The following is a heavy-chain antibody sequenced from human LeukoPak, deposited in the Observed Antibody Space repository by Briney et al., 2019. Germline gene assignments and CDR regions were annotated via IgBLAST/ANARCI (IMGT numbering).Heavy chain of an antibody. D-gene: IGHD2-15*01. CDR1: GFTFSSYA. Sequence: GGSLRLSCAASGFTFSSYAMSWVRQAPGKGLEWVAAISGSGRSTYYADSVKGRFTISRDNSKNTLYLQMNSLRAEDTAVYYCAKDGFPGYCSGGSCYGWFDAWGQGTLVTVSS. CDR2: ISGSGRST. CDR3: AKDGFPGYCSGGSCYGWFDA. V-gene: IGHV3-23*01. J-gene: IGHJ5*02.